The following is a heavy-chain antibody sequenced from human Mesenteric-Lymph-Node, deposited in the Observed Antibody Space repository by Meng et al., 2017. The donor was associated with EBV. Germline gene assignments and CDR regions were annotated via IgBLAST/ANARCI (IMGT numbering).Heavy chain of an antibody. CDR3: ARDLGYSGYYPAY. J-gene: IGHJ4*02. Sequence: QGQLQESGQGLGKPSETLSLTCTVSGDSVSSGSKYWSWIRQSPGKGLEWIGYMYYSGITKYNPSLKSRVTISVDTSKNQFSLKLSSVTAADTALYYCARDLGYSGYYPAYWGQGTLVTVSS. CDR1: GDSVSSGSKY. V-gene: IGHV4-61*01. D-gene: IGHD5-12*01. CDR2: MYYSGIT.